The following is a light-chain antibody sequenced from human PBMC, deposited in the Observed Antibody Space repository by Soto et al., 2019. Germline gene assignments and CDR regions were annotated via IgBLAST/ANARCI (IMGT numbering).Light chain of an antibody. CDR2: KAS. CDR3: QQYDIFPRT. V-gene: IGKV1-5*03. Sequence: DIQMTQSPSTLSASVGDRVTITCRASQSIENWLAWDQQKPGKGHKLFILKASTLEIGVPSRFIGSRSGTDFTLSISSLQPDDFATYFCQQYDIFPRTFGQRTKVANK. J-gene: IGKJ1*01. CDR1: QSIENW.